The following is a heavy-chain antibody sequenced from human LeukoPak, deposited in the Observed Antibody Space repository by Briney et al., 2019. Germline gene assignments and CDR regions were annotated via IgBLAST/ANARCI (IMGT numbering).Heavy chain of an antibody. CDR2: ISYDGSNK. CDR1: GFTFSSYA. Sequence: GGSLRLSCAASGFTFSSYAMHWVRQAPGKGLEWVAVISYDGSNKYYADSVKGRFTISRDNSKNTLYLQMNSLRAEDTAVYYCARDKYYYGSGSYFVDYWGQGTLVTVSS. CDR3: ARDKYYYGSGSYFVDY. J-gene: IGHJ4*02. V-gene: IGHV3-30-3*01. D-gene: IGHD3-10*01.